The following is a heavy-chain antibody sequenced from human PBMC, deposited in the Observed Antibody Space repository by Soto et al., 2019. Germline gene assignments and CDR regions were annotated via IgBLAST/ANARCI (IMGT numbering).Heavy chain of an antibody. Sequence: SGPTRVRPTQALTLSCTFSGFSLITSGMCVSCIRQPPGKALEWLALIDWADDKYYSTSLKTRLTISKDTSKNQVVLTMTNMDPVDTATYYCARMRTWLQSFDYWGQGTLVTVSS. J-gene: IGHJ4*02. CDR3: ARMRTWLQSFDY. CDR2: IDWADDK. CDR1: GFSLITSGMC. V-gene: IGHV2-70*01. D-gene: IGHD4-4*01.